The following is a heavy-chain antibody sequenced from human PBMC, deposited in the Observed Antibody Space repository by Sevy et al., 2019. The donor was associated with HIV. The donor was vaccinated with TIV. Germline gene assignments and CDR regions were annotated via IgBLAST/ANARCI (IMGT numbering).Heavy chain of an antibody. J-gene: IGHJ3*02. CDR1: GGSFSGYY. D-gene: IGHD3-3*01. CDR2: INHSGST. CDR3: ARGRPYYDFWSGFIDAFDI. Sequence: SETLSLTCAVYGGSFSGYYWSWIRQPPGKGLEWIGEINHSGSTNYNPSLKSRVTISVDTSKNQFSLKLSSVTAAETAVYYCARGRPYYDFWSGFIDAFDIWGQGTMVTVSS. V-gene: IGHV4-34*01.